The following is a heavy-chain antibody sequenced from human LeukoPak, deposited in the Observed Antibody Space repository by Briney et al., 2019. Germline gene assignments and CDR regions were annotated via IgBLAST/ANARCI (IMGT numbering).Heavy chain of an antibody. J-gene: IGHJ4*02. CDR1: EFVFSDYY. CDR2: ISSGGDTK. D-gene: IGHD3-10*01. V-gene: IGHV3-11*01. CDR3: AREMGGDYGSGTFFDL. Sequence: GGSLRLSCAASEFVFSDYYMSWVRQAPGKGLEWVSYISSGGDTKYYADSVKGRFTISRDNAKNSLYLQMNNLRAEDTAVYYCAREMGGDYGSGTFFDLWGQGNMVTVSS.